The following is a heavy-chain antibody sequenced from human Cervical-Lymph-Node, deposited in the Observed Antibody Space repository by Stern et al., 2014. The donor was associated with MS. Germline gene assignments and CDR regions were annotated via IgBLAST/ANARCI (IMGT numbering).Heavy chain of an antibody. CDR1: GYTFSIYY. CDR2: IHPATGGT. D-gene: IGHD3-10*01. J-gene: IGHJ4*02. V-gene: IGHV1-46*01. CDR3: ARQNMVRGVTELDF. Sequence: QVPLVQSGTEVKKSGASVRVSCKASGYTFSIYYMHWVRQAPGQGLEWLGIIHPATGGTTYAQKFQDRVTMTNDTSTSTLYLEMSSLISEDTAVYYCARQNMVRGVTELDFWGQGTLVTVSS.